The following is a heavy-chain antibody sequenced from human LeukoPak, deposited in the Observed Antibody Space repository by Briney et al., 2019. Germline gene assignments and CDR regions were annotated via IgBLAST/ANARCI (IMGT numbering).Heavy chain of an antibody. CDR2: ISSSSYI. Sequence: GGSLRLSCAASGFTFSSYSMNWVRQAPGKGLEWVSSISSSSYIYYADSVKGRFTISRDNAKNSLYLQMNSLRAEDTAVYYCARGLRGYYMDVWGKGTTVTVSS. CDR1: GFTFSSYS. CDR3: ARGLRGYYMDV. J-gene: IGHJ6*03. V-gene: IGHV3-21*01.